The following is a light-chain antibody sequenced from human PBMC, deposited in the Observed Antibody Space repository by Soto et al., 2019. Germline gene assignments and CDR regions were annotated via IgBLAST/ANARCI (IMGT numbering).Light chain of an antibody. V-gene: IGLV2-14*01. CDR2: EVT. J-gene: IGLJ1*01. CDR1: SSDVGAYNY. CDR3: SSYTTSSTLV. Sequence: QSVLTQPASVSGSPGQSITISCTGTSSDVGAYNYVSWYQQHPGKTPKLIIYEVTDRPSGVSDRFSGSKSGNTASLTISGLQAEDEADYYCSSYTTSSTLVFGTGTKVTAL.